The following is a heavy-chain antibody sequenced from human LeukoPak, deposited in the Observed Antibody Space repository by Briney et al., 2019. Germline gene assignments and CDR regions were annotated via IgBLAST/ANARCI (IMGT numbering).Heavy chain of an antibody. V-gene: IGHV3-23*01. CDR1: GFTFSTYA. D-gene: IGHD3-10*01. CDR2: FSGSGGRT. J-gene: IGHJ4*02. CDR3: AKGQHRYGSGSYYLIG. Sequence: PGGPLRLSFAASGFTFSTYAVGWVRQAQGKGLEWAPAFSGSGGRTYYADSVKGRFTISRDNSKNTLYLQMNSLRAEDTAVYYCAKGQHRYGSGSYYLIGWGQGTLVTVSS.